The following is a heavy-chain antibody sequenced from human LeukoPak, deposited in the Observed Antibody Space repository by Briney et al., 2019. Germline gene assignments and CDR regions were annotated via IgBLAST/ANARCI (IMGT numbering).Heavy chain of an antibody. D-gene: IGHD2-15*01. J-gene: IGHJ4*02. Sequence: ASVKVSCKASGYTFTSYGISWVRQAPGQGLEWMGWISAYNGNTNYAQKLQGRVTMTTDTSTSTAYMELRGLRSDDTAVYYCARAEIYCSGGSCCPVGADYWGQGTLVTVSS. V-gene: IGHV1-18*04. CDR2: ISAYNGNT. CDR1: GYTFTSYG. CDR3: ARAEIYCSGGSCCPVGADY.